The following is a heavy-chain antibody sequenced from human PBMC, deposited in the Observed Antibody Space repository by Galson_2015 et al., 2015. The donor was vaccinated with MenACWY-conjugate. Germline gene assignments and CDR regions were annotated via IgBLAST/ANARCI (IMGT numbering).Heavy chain of an antibody. D-gene: IGHD2-15*01. CDR1: GGSISNNDLY. CDR2: IHYSGGT. V-gene: IGHV4-39*01. J-gene: IGHJ3*02. CDR3: GRRRPRDIGGGFDI. Sequence: SETLSLTCTVSGGSISNNDLYCGWFRQPPGKGLEWIGNIHYSGGTYHNPSLKSRITTSVDTSKNQFSLNLASVTAADTAMYYCGRRRPRDIGGGFDIWGQGTLVTVSS.